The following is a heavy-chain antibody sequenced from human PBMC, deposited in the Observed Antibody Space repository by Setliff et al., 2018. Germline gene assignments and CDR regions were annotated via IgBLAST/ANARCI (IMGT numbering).Heavy chain of an antibody. D-gene: IGHD3-22*01. V-gene: IGHV5-51*01. Sequence: GESLKISCQGSGFRFTSHWIGWVRQMPGKGLEWMGLIWPGDSDTKYSPSFQGQVTLSADTSIATAYLHWTSLKASDTAMYYCVRHPYYDSSGYYSYFDYWGQGALVTVSS. CDR1: GFRFTSHW. CDR3: VRHPYYDSSGYYSYFDY. CDR2: IWPGDSDT. J-gene: IGHJ4*02.